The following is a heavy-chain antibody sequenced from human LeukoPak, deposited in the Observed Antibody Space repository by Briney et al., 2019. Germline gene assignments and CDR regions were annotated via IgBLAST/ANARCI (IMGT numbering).Heavy chain of an antibody. J-gene: IGHJ5*02. CDR1: GYTFTDYY. V-gene: IGHV1-2*02. Sequence: GASVTVSWKPSGYTFTDYYMHWVRQAPGQGLEWIGWIHPNSGITSSAQKFQGRVTMTRDTSITTVYMEVRWLTSDDTAIYYCARADRLDGAPYLIGPWGQGTLVTVSS. CDR2: IHPNSGIT. D-gene: IGHD2-21*01. CDR3: ARADRLDGAPYLIGP.